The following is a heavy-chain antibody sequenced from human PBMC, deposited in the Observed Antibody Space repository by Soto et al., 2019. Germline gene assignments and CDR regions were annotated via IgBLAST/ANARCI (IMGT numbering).Heavy chain of an antibody. J-gene: IGHJ6*02. CDR3: ARITLSGIAVAADYYYYGMDV. CDR2: ISAYNGNT. D-gene: IGHD6-19*01. V-gene: IGHV1-18*01. Sequence: ASVKVSCKASGYTFTSYGISWVRQAPVQGLEWMGWISAYNGNTNYAQKLQGRVTMTTDTSTSTAYMELRSLRSDDTAVYYCARITLSGIAVAADYYYYGMDVWGQGTTVTVSS. CDR1: GYTFTSYG.